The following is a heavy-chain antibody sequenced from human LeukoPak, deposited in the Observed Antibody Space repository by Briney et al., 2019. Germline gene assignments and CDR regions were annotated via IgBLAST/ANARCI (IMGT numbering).Heavy chain of an antibody. D-gene: IGHD3-10*01. Sequence: PSETLSLTCTVSGGSISSYYWSWIQQSPGKGLECIGYIHYTGSTNYSPSLKSRVTISVETSKNQFSLKLKSVTAADTAVYYCARGGYYGSGNDFRFDPWGQGTLVTVSS. CDR3: ARGGYYGSGNDFRFDP. CDR1: GGSISSYY. CDR2: IHYTGST. J-gene: IGHJ5*02. V-gene: IGHV4-59*01.